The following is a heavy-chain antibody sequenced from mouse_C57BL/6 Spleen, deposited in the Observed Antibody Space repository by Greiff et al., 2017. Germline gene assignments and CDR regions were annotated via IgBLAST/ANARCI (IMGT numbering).Heavy chain of an antibody. CDR1: GYTFTSYW. Sequence: VQLQQPGAELVKPGASVKMSCKASGYTFTSYWITWVKQRPGQGLEWIGDIYPGSGSTNYNEKFKSKATLTVDTSSSTAYMQLSSLTSEDSAVYYCARFDYGSSLEYYFDYWGQGTTLTVSS. D-gene: IGHD1-1*01. CDR2: IYPGSGST. CDR3: ARFDYGSSLEYYFDY. V-gene: IGHV1-55*01. J-gene: IGHJ2*01.